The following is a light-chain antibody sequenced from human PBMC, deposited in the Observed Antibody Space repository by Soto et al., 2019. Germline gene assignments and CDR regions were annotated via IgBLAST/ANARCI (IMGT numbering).Light chain of an antibody. CDR2: NVS. Sequence: EIVMTQSPATLSVTPGERATLSCRASQSVRSFLGWYKQKPGQAPRVFSYNVSTTATGIPARFSGSGSGTDFTLTISSLKSEDFEVYYCQQYNNWPPTFGRGTRLEIK. J-gene: IGKJ5*01. CDR3: QQYNNWPPT. V-gene: IGKV3-15*01. CDR1: QSVRSF.